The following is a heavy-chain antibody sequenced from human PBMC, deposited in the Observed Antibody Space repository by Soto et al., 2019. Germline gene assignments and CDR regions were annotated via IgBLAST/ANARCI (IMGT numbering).Heavy chain of an antibody. V-gene: IGHV4-59*01. CDR1: GDSIGSYY. Sequence: QVQLQESGPGLVKASETLSLTCTVSGDSIGSYYWSWIRQSPGKGLEWIGYVYLSVSTKYNPSLKSRVTISTDTSMNQFSLRLRSVTAADSATYYCARAPIGEFFLPNFELWGQGSLVTFSS. D-gene: IGHD3-10*01. CDR3: ARAPIGEFFLPNFEL. CDR2: VYLSVST. J-gene: IGHJ1*01.